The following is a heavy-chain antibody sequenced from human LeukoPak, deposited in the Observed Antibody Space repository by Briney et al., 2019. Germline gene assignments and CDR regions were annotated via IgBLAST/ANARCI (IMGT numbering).Heavy chain of an antibody. D-gene: IGHD4-23*01. CDR2: IYTSGST. V-gene: IGHV4-61*02. CDR1: GDSISSGSYY. Sequence: NTAETLSLTCTVCGDSISSGSYYGRWIRQPAGKGLERIGRIYTSGSTNYNPSLKSRVTILVDTSKNQFSLKLSSVTAADTAVYYCARTLPGGGGKVSDYWGQGTLVTVSS. CDR3: ARTLPGGGGKVSDY. J-gene: IGHJ4*02.